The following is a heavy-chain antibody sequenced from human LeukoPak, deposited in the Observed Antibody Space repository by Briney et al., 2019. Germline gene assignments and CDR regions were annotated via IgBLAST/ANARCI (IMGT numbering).Heavy chain of an antibody. CDR3: ARDWYGMDV. CDR2: INPSSGAT. Sequence: ASVKVSCKASGDAFSGYWIHWVRQAPGQGLEWMGWINPSSGATDYEQKFQGRVTMTRDTSISTAYMELSRLRSDDTAVYYCARDWYGMDVWGQGTTVTVPS. J-gene: IGHJ6*02. V-gene: IGHV1-2*02. CDR1: GDAFSGYW.